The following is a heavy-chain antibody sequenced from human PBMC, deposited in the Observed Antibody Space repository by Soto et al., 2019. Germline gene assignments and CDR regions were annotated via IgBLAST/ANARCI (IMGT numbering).Heavy chain of an antibody. V-gene: IGHV5-51*01. CDR3: ARSPFRIAAAGTVYYYGMDV. J-gene: IGHJ6*02. Sequence: PGESLKISCKGSGYSFTSYWIGWVRQMPGKGLEWMGIIYPGDSDTRYSPSFQGQVTISADKSISTAYLQWSSLKASDTAMYYCARSPFRIAAAGTVYYYGMDVWGQATTVTVSS. D-gene: IGHD6-13*01. CDR2: IYPGDSDT. CDR1: GYSFTSYW.